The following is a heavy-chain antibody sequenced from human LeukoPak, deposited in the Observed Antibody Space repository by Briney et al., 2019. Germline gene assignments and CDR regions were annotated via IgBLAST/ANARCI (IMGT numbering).Heavy chain of an antibody. D-gene: IGHD6-13*01. CDR2: ISSSSNYI. CDR3: ARGVRGRRQQLANVLRSAYYFDY. V-gene: IGHV3-21*01. J-gene: IGHJ4*02. Sequence: PGTSLRLSCVASGFTFTDYAFNWVRQAPGKGLEWVSSISSSSNYIYYADSVKGRFTISRDNAKNSLYLQMNSLRAEDTAVYYCARGVRGRRQQLANVLRSAYYFDYWGQGTLVTVSS. CDR1: GFTFTDYA.